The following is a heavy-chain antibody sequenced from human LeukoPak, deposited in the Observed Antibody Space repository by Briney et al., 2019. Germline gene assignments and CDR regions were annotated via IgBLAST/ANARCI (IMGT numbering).Heavy chain of an antibody. J-gene: IGHJ4*02. D-gene: IGHD4-17*01. CDR3: ARDNSNDYGDLGLDY. Sequence: SVKVSCKASGDTFSSYAISWVRQAPGQGLEWMGRIIPILGIANYAQKFQGRVTITADKSTSTAYMELSSLRSEDTAVYYCARDNSNDYGDLGLDYWGQGTLVTVSS. V-gene: IGHV1-69*04. CDR2: IIPILGIA. CDR1: GDTFSSYA.